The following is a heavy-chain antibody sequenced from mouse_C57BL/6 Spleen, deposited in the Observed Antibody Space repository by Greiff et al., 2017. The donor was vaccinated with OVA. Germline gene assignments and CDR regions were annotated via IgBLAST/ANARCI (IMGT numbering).Heavy chain of an antibody. J-gene: IGHJ4*01. CDR1: GYAFSSSW. CDR3: ADYSAMDY. CDR2: IYPGDGDT. V-gene: IGHV1-82*01. D-gene: IGHD2-12*01. Sequence: QVQLQQSGPELVKPGATVKISCKASGYAFSSSWMNWVKQRPGKGLEWIGRIYPGDGDTNYNGKFKGKATLTADKSASTAYMQLSSLTSEDSAVYCCADYSAMDYWGQGTSVTVSS.